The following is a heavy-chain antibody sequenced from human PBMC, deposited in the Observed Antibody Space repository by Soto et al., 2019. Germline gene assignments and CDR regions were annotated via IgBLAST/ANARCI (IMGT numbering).Heavy chain of an antibody. J-gene: IGHJ6*02. D-gene: IGHD4-17*01. Sequence: SVKVSCKASGYSFTGYHMHWVRQAPGQGLEWMGWINPNSGGTNYAQKFQGWVTMTRDTSISTAYMELSRLRSDDTAVYYCARDRRTYHPLTTAGYYGMDVWGQGTTVTVSS. CDR2: INPNSGGT. CDR3: ARDRRTYHPLTTAGYYGMDV. CDR1: GYSFTGYH. V-gene: IGHV1-2*04.